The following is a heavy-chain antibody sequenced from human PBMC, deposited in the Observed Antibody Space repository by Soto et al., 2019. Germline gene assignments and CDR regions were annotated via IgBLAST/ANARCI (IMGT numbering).Heavy chain of an antibody. CDR2: ISNDGSNP. V-gene: IGHV3-30-3*01. Sequence: PGGSLRLSCAASGFTFSKYAMHWVRQARGTGLEWVAVISNDGSNPYYADSVKGRFTISRDNSKNTLYLQTNSLREEDTAVYYCARTGYDRSGYFVEYYFDYWGQGTLVTVSS. CDR1: GFTFSKYA. CDR3: ARTGYDRSGYFVEYYFDY. D-gene: IGHD3-22*01. J-gene: IGHJ4*02.